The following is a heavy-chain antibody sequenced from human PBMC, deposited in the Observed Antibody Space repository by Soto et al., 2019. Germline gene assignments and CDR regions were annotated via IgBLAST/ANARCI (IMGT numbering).Heavy chain of an antibody. CDR1: GLTFSDFC. V-gene: IGHV3-7*01. Sequence: PGGSLRLSCAASGLTFSDFCMVGVRQAPGKGPEWVANINQDGSEKNYVDSVKGRFIISRDNAKNSLYLQMNSLRPEDTAVYYCSSLGRHGWGQGTTVTVSS. CDR3: SSLGRHG. CDR2: INQDGSEK. J-gene: IGHJ6*02.